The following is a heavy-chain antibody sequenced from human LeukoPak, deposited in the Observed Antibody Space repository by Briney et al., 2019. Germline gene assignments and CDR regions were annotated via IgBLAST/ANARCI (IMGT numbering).Heavy chain of an antibody. CDR2: IYASGKT. Sequence: PSKTLSLTCTVSGGSISSYYWGWFRQSAGKGLEWIGRIYASGKTNYNPSLMSRVTMSVDTSQDQFSLKLNSVTAADAAVYYCATGGASVADNWGHGALVTVSS. V-gene: IGHV4-4*07. CDR1: GGSISSYY. D-gene: IGHD6-19*01. J-gene: IGHJ4*01. CDR3: ATGGASVADN.